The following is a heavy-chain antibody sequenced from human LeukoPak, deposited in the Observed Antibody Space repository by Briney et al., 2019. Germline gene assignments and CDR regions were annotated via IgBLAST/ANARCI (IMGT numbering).Heavy chain of an antibody. CDR1: GGSIRSGSFY. Sequence: SQTLSLTCTVSGGSIRSGSFYWSWIRQPAGKGLEWIGRFYTSGTTTYNSSLKRRVTISADTSKNQFSLKLTSVTAADTAVYYCARDLGGRNVYFDYWGPGTLVTVSS. J-gene: IGHJ4*02. V-gene: IGHV4-61*02. CDR2: FYTSGTT. CDR3: ARDLGGRNVYFDY. D-gene: IGHD4-23*01.